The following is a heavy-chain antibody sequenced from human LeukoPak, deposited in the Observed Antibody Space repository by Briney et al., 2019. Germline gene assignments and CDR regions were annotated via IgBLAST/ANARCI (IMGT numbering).Heavy chain of an antibody. CDR3: TRQSSGGSPIDY. D-gene: IGHD2-8*02. V-gene: IGHV3-73*01. J-gene: IGHJ4*02. Sequence: WGSLTLSCAVSGFTFSGSAMHWVRPASGKGLEWVGRIRSKANSYATAYAASVKGRFTISRDDSKNTAYLQMNSLKTEETGVYYCTRQSSGGSPIDYWGQGALVTVSS. CDR2: IRSKANSYAT. CDR1: GFTFSGSA.